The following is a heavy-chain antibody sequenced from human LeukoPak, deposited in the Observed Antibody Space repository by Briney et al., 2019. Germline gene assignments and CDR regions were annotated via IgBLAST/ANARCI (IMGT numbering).Heavy chain of an antibody. J-gene: IGHJ4*02. CDR3: ARDGGDCSGGSCYSAAPFDY. D-gene: IGHD2-15*01. CDR1: GFTFSSYA. CDR2: ISSNGGST. V-gene: IGHV3-64*01. Sequence: GGSLRLSCAASGFTFSSYAMHWARQAPGKGLEYVSAISSNGGSTYYANSVKGRFTISRDNSKNTLYLQMGSLRAEDMAVYYCARDGGDCSGGSCYSAAPFDYWGQGTLVTVSS.